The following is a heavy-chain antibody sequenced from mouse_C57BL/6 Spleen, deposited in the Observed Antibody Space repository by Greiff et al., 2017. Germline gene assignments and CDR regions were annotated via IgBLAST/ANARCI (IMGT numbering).Heavy chain of an antibody. CDR3: ARAGTGTVDY. V-gene: IGHV3-6*01. J-gene: IGHJ2*01. CDR1: GYSITSGYY. D-gene: IGHD4-1*01. CDR2: ISYDGSN. Sequence: EVQRVESGPGLVKPSQSLSLTCSVTGYSITSGYYWNWIRQFPGNKLEWMGYISYDGSNNYKPSLKNRISITRYTSKNQFFLKLNSVTTEDTATYYCARAGTGTVDYWGQGTTLTVSS.